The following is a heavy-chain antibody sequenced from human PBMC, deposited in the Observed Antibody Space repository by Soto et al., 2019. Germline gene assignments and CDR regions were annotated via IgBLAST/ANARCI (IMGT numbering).Heavy chain of an antibody. CDR1: GFTFSSYS. D-gene: IGHD6-6*01. CDR3: ARSEYSSSSYFDY. V-gene: IGHV3-48*01. J-gene: IGHJ4*02. CDR2: ISSSSSTI. Sequence: GGSLRLSCAASGFTFSSYSMNWVRQAPGKGLEWVSYISSSSSTIYYADSVKGRFTISRDNAKNSLYLQMNSLRAEDTAVYYCARSEYSSSSYFDYWGQGTLVTVSS.